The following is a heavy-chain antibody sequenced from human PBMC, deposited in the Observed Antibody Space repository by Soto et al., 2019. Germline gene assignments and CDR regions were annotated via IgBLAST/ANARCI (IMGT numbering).Heavy chain of an antibody. CDR2: IYYSGST. Sequence: SETLSLTCTVSGGSISSYYWSWIRQPPGKGLEWIGYIYYSGSTNYNPSLKSRVTISVDTSKNQFSLKLSSVTAADTAVYYCARGQYGQNGGYYFDYWGQGTLVTV. D-gene: IGHD1-1*01. V-gene: IGHV4-59*01. J-gene: IGHJ4*02. CDR1: GGSISSYY. CDR3: ARGQYGQNGGYYFDY.